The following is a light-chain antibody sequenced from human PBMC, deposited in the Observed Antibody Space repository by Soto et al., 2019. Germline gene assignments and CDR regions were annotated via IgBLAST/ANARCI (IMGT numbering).Light chain of an antibody. CDR1: QNIRSY. CDR2: AAA. J-gene: IGKJ1*01. V-gene: IGKV1-39*01. Sequence: IQMTQDPCSLSAAAGHRFPITCRASQNIRSYVNWYQHKAGKAPKLLIYAAATLHIGVPSRFRGFGAETDFTLTITSLQAEDFATYDCQQTYSPPWTFGQGTKV. CDR3: QQTYSPPWT.